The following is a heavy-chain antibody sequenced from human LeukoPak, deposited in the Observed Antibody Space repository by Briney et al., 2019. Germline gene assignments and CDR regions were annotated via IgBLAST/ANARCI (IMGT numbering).Heavy chain of an antibody. CDR3: ARVGAVAGTDYYFDY. V-gene: IGHV4-59*01. CDR1: GGSISSYY. CDR2: IYYSGST. Sequence: SETLSLTCTVSGGSISSYYWSWIRQPPWKGLEWIGYIYYSGSTNCNPSLKSRVTISVDTSKNQFSLKLSSVTAADTAVYYCARVGAVAGTDYYFDYWGQGTLVTVSS. J-gene: IGHJ4*02. D-gene: IGHD6-19*01.